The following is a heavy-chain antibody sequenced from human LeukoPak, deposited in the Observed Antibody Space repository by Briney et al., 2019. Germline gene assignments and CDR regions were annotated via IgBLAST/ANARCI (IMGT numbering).Heavy chain of an antibody. CDR2: ISAYNGNT. Sequence: GASVKVSCKASGYTFTSYGISWVRQAPGQGLEWMGWISAYNGNTNYAQKLQGRVTMTTDASTSTAYMELRSLRSDDTAVYYCARDLRGNGYPTACAYWGQGTLVTVSS. D-gene: IGHD5-24*01. J-gene: IGHJ4*02. CDR3: ARDLRGNGYPTACAY. V-gene: IGHV1-18*01. CDR1: GYTFTSYG.